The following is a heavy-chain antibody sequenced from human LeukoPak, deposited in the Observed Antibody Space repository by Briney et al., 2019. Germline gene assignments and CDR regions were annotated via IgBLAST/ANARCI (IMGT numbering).Heavy chain of an antibody. Sequence: PGGSLRLSCAASGFTFSSYEMNWVRQAPGKGLEWVSYISSSGSTIYYADSVKGRFTISRDNAKNSLYLQMNSLRAEDTAVYYCARGITMVRGVRGYFDYWAREPWSPSPQ. CDR1: GFTFSSYE. CDR2: ISSSGSTI. V-gene: IGHV3-48*03. J-gene: IGHJ4*02. D-gene: IGHD3-10*01. CDR3: ARGITMVRGVRGYFDY.